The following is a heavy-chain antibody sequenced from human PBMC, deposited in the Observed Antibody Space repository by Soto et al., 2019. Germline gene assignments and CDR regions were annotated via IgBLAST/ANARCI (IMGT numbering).Heavy chain of an antibody. CDR1: GFTFSSYG. CDR2: ISHDGSNK. D-gene: IGHD5-12*01. CDR3: APAWQHIDY. J-gene: IGHJ4*02. Sequence: QVQLVESGGGVVQPGKSLRLSCAGSGFTFSSYGMHWVRQAQGKGLEWVAVISHDGSNKYYADSVKGRFTISRDNSKNTLYVQMNSLRPEDTAVYYCAPAWQHIDYWGQGTLVTVSS. V-gene: IGHV3-30*03.